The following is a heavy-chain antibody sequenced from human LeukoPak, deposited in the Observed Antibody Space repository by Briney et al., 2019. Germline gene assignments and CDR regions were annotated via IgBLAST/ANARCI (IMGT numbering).Heavy chain of an antibody. CDR1: GFTFDDYA. D-gene: IGHD3-10*01. Sequence: PGRSLRLSCAASGFTFDDYAMHWVRQAPGKGLEWVSGISWNSVSIDYAASVKGRFTISRDNAKNTLYLQMNSLRAEDTALYYCAKDGTTMVRGYFDYWGQGTLVTVSS. CDR3: AKDGTTMVRGYFDY. CDR2: ISWNSVSI. J-gene: IGHJ4*02. V-gene: IGHV3-9*01.